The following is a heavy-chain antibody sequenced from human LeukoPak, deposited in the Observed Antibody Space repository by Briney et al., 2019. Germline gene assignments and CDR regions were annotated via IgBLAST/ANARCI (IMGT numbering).Heavy chain of an antibody. CDR3: AKDLSRITIFGVVLRYYYMDV. J-gene: IGHJ6*03. CDR1: GFTFSGYA. CDR2: ISVSVGST. Sequence: GGSLRLSCAASGFTFSGYAMSWVRQALGKGVEWVSAISVSVGSTYYADSVKGRFTISRDNSKNTLYLPMNSLRAEDTAVYYCAKDLSRITIFGVVLRYYYMDVWGNGTTVTVSS. D-gene: IGHD3-3*01. V-gene: IGHV3-23*01.